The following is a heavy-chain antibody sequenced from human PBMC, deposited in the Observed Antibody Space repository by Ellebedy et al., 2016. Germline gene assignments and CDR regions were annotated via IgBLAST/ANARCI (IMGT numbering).Heavy chain of an antibody. CDR1: GFTFSSYG. Sequence: GGSLRLSXAASGFTFSSYGMHWVRQAPGKGLEWVAVIAPGENIQNYVDSVKGRFTISRDNPTNTVFLQMDSLRAEDAAVYYCAKGGGSCCFEVWGQGTLVTVSS. CDR3: AKGGGSCCFEV. CDR2: IAPGENIQ. J-gene: IGHJ4*02. V-gene: IGHV3-30*19. D-gene: IGHD2-15*01.